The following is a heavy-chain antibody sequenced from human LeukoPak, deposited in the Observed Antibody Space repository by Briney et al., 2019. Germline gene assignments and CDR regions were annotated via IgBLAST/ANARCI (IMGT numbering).Heavy chain of an antibody. CDR3: AKEMKRGYPYYFDY. Sequence: GGSLRLSCAASGFTFSHYNMHWFRQAPGKGLEWVAVLWFDETTHFYADSVKGRFTISRDNSKNTLYLQMNSLRAEDTAVYYCAKEMKRGYPYYFDYWGQGTLVTVSS. CDR1: GFTFSHYN. D-gene: IGHD5-18*01. J-gene: IGHJ4*02. V-gene: IGHV3-30*02. CDR2: LWFDETTH.